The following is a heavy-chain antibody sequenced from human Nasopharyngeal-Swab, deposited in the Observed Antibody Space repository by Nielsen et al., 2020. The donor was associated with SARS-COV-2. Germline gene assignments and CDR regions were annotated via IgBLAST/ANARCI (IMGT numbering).Heavy chain of an antibody. CDR2: INPSGGST. CDR1: GYTFTSYY. Sequence: ASVKVPCKASGYTFTSYYMHWVRQAPGQGLEWMGIINPSGGSTSYAQKFQGRVTMTTDTSTSTAYMELRSLRSDDTAVYYCARDKRDQYDFWSGVYYYYGMDVWGQGTTVTVSS. V-gene: IGHV1-46*01. D-gene: IGHD3-3*01. J-gene: IGHJ6*02. CDR3: ARDKRDQYDFWSGVYYYYGMDV.